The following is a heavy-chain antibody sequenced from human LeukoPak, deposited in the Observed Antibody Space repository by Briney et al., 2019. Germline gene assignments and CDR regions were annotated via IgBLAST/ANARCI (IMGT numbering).Heavy chain of an antibody. Sequence: GGSLRLSCAASGFTFSSYGMHWVRQAPGKGLEWVAVISYDGSNKYYADSVKGRFTISRDNSKNTLYLQMNSLRNEDTAVYYCAKVVISVGATEYYGMDVWGQGTTVTVSS. D-gene: IGHD6-19*01. CDR3: AKVVISVGATEYYGMDV. CDR2: ISYDGSNK. V-gene: IGHV3-30*18. CDR1: GFTFSSYG. J-gene: IGHJ6*02.